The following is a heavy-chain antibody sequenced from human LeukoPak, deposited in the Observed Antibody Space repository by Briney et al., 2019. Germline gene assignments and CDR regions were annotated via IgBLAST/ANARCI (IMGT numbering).Heavy chain of an antibody. CDR1: GGSISSGDYY. CDR2: IYYSGST. D-gene: IGHD4-11*01. Sequence: PSQTLSLTCAVSGGSISSGDYYWRWIRQPPGKGVEWIGYIYYSGSTYYNPSLKSRVTISVDTSKNQFSLKLSSVTAADTAVYYCASWTTVSLNFDYWGQGTLVTVSS. V-gene: IGHV4-30-4*08. J-gene: IGHJ4*02. CDR3: ASWTTVSLNFDY.